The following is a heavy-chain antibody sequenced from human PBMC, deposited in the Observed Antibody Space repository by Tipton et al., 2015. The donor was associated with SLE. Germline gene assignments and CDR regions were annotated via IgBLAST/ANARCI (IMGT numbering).Heavy chain of an antibody. CDR1: GFTFSSYA. Sequence: SLRLSCAASGFTFSSYAMSWVRQAPGKGLEWVSAISDSGGSTYYADSVKGRFAISRDNAKNSLYLQMNSLRAEDTAVYYCARPSRGGRAFDLWGRGTLVTVSS. D-gene: IGHD3-16*01. V-gene: IGHV3-23*01. CDR3: ARPSRGGRAFDL. CDR2: ISDSGGST. J-gene: IGHJ2*01.